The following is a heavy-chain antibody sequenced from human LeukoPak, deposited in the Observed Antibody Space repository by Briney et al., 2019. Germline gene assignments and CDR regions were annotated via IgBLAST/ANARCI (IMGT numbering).Heavy chain of an antibody. CDR1: GGTFSSYA. CDR2: IIPILGIA. V-gene: IGHV1-69*04. J-gene: IGHJ4*02. Sequence: SVKVSCKASGGTFSSYAISWVRQAPGQGLEWMGRIIPILGIANYAQKFQGRVTITADKSTSTAYMELSSLRSEDTAVYYCARGLGEFLNDYWGQGTLVTVSS. CDR3: ARGLGEFLNDY. D-gene: IGHD3-10*01.